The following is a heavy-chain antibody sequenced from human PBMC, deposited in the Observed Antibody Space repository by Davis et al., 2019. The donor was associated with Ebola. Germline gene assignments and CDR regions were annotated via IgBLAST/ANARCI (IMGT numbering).Heavy chain of an antibody. CDR3: AKDGGLVVVNWYFDL. CDR1: GFTFSSYS. J-gene: IGHJ2*01. CDR2: ISSSSSYI. V-gene: IGHV3-21*04. Sequence: PGGSLRLSCAASGFTFSSYSMNWVRQAPGKGLEWVSSISSSSSYIYYADSVKGRFTISGDNSKNTLYLQMNSLRAEDTAVYYCAKDGGLVVVNWYFDLWGRGTLVTVSS. D-gene: IGHD2-21*01.